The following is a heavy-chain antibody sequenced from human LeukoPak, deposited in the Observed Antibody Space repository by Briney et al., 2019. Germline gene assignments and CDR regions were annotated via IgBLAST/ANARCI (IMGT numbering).Heavy chain of an antibody. CDR1: GVSITDYY. D-gene: IGHD1-1*01. CDR3: ARDTDNRDAFDI. CDR2: IYTSGST. Sequence: PSETLSLTCTVSGVSITDYYWSWIRQPAGKGLEWIGRIYTSGSTNYNPSLKSRVTMSVDTSKNQFSLKLSSVTAADTAVYYCARDTDNRDAFDIWGQGTMVTVSS. J-gene: IGHJ3*02. V-gene: IGHV4-4*07.